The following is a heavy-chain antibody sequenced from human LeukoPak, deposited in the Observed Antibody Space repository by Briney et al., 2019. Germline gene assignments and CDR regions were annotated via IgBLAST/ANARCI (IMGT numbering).Heavy chain of an antibody. CDR2: IGGSGGST. CDR3: ARATYYDFWSGYSWVNWFDP. Sequence: TGGSLRLSCAVSGFTFSSHAMSWVRQAPGKGLEWVSVIGGSGGSTHYADSVKGRFTISRDNSKNSLYLQMNSLRAEDTAVYYCARATYYDFWSGYSWVNWFDPWGQGTLVTVSS. V-gene: IGHV3-23*01. J-gene: IGHJ5*02. D-gene: IGHD3-3*01. CDR1: GFTFSSHA.